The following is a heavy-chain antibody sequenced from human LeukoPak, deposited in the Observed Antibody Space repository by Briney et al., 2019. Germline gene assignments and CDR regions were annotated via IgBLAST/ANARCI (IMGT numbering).Heavy chain of an antibody. J-gene: IGHJ4*02. D-gene: IGHD6-19*01. CDR1: GFTFSNAW. Sequence: GGSLRLSCAASGFTFSNAWMNWVRQAPGKGLEWVGRIKSRTDGGTTDYAAPVKGRFTISRDDSKNTLYLQMSSLKTEDTAVYYCTTPSGWYYFDYWGQGTLVTVSS. CDR2: IKSRTDGGTT. CDR3: TTPSGWYYFDY. V-gene: IGHV3-15*07.